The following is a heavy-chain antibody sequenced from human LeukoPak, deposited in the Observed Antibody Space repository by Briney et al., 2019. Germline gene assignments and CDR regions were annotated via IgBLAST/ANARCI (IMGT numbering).Heavy chain of an antibody. CDR2: IYSSGAT. Sequence: SETLSLTCTVSGGSISSSDYYWGWIRQPPGKGLGWIRSIYSSGATYYNPSLNSRVTISVDRSKNQLSVKLTSVTAADTAVYYCARLITIFEVATSDAFDIWGPGTVVTVSS. V-gene: IGHV4-39*01. J-gene: IGHJ3*02. D-gene: IGHD3-3*01. CDR3: ARLITIFEVATSDAFDI. CDR1: GGSISSSDYY.